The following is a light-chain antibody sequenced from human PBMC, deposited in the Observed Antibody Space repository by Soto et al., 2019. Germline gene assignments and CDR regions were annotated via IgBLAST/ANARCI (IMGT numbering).Light chain of an antibody. CDR1: QSLNGN. CDR3: QQYNYWPS. V-gene: IGKV3-15*01. J-gene: IGKJ1*01. CDR2: RAS. Sequence: EILMTQSPATLSVSPGLRATLSCRASQSLNGNLAWYQQKPGQAPRLLISRASTRATDIPARFTGGGSGTYFPLTIDRLQYEDFAVYYCQQYNYWPSFGQGTKGEIK.